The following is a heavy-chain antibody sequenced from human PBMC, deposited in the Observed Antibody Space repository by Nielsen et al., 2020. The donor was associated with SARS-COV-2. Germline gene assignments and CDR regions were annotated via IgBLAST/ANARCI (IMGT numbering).Heavy chain of an antibody. V-gene: IGHV1-2*06. Sequence: ASVKVSCKASGYTFTGYYMHWVRQAPGQGLEWMGRINPNSGGTNYAQKFQGRVTMTRDTSISTAYMELSRLRSDDTAVYYCARTGIAVAGILGPWGQGTLVTVSS. J-gene: IGHJ5*02. CDR1: GYTFTGYY. D-gene: IGHD6-19*01. CDR3: ARTGIAVAGILGP. CDR2: INPNSGGT.